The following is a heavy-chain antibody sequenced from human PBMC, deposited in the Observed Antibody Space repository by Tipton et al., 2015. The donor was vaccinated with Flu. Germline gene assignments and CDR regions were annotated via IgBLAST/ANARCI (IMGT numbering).Heavy chain of an antibody. D-gene: IGHD3-22*01. CDR1: SGSIRSTNYF. J-gene: IGHJ6*03. Sequence: LRLSCTVSSGSIRSTNYFCAWIRQPPGKRLELIGSIYPSGTTYYNPSLKSRVIISVDMSKNHFSLKLSSVTAADTAVYYCARAQHYDSNAYYYYYMDVWDKGATVTVSS. V-gene: IGHV4-39*02. CDR2: IYPSGTT. CDR3: ARAQHYDSNAYYYYYMDV.